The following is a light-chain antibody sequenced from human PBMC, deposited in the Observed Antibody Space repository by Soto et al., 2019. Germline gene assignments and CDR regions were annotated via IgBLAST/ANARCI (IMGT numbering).Light chain of an antibody. CDR2: AAS. CDR1: QGISSY. Sequence: DIQLTQSPSFLSASVGDRVTITCRASQGISSYLAWYQQKPGKAPKVLIYAASSLHSGVPSRFSGSGSETDFSLTISSLQPEDFATYYCQQSYSTPLTFGQGTKVDI. J-gene: IGKJ1*01. V-gene: IGKV1-39*01. CDR3: QQSYSTPLT.